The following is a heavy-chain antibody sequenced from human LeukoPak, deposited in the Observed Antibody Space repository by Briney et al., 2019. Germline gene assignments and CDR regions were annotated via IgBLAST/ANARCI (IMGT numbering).Heavy chain of an antibody. D-gene: IGHD1-20*01. J-gene: IGHJ4*02. CDR3: ARGYNWNDHYFDY. CDR2: IYSGGST. CDR1: GLTISSNY. Sequence: GGSLRLSCAASGLTISSNYMSWVRQAPGKGLEWVSVIYSGGSTYYADSVKGRFTISRDNSKNTLYLQMNSLRAEDTAVYYCARGYNWNDHYFDYWSQGTLVTVSS. V-gene: IGHV3-66*01.